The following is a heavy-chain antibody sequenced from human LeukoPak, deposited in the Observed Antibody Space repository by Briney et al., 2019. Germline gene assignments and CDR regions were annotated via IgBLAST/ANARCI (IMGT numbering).Heavy chain of an antibody. D-gene: IGHD2-2*01. CDR2: ITGSGVGT. Sequence: PGGSLRLSCAASGFIFSNFAMSWVRQAPGKGLEGVSAITGSGVGTYYADSVKSRSTISRDNSKNALYLQMNSLRAEDTAVYYCAKERSGVVPAALNYWGQGTLVTVSS. CDR3: AKERSGVVPAALNY. CDR1: GFIFSNFA. J-gene: IGHJ4*02. V-gene: IGHV3-23*01.